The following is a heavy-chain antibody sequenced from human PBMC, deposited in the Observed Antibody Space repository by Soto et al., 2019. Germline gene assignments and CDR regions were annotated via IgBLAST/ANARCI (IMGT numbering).Heavy chain of an antibody. Sequence: ASVKVSCKASGYTFTSYDINWVRQATGQGLEWMGWMNPNSGNTGYAQKFQGRVTMTRNTSISTAYMELSSLRSEDKAGYYSARSRRLPYNWFDPWGQGTLVTVSS. CDR1: GYTFTSYD. CDR3: ARSRRLPYNWFDP. V-gene: IGHV1-8*01. J-gene: IGHJ5*02. D-gene: IGHD4-17*01. CDR2: MNPNSGNT.